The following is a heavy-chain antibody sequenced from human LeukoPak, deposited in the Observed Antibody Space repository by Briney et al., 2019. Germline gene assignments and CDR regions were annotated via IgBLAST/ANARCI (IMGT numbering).Heavy chain of an antibody. D-gene: IGHD6-13*01. CDR3: ARGRIAAVRVPWYFDL. CDR2: IYYSGST. J-gene: IGHJ2*01. CDR1: GGSISSYY. Sequence: PSETLSLTCTVSGGSISSYYWSWIRKPPGKGLERIGYIYYSGSTNYNPSLKSRVTISVDTSKNQFSLKLSSVTAADTAVYYCARGRIAAVRVPWYFDLWGRGTLVTVSS. V-gene: IGHV4-59*01.